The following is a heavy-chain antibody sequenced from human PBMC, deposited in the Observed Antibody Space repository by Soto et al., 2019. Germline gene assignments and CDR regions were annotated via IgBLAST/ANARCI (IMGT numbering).Heavy chain of an antibody. D-gene: IGHD6-6*01. CDR3: ARTKYSYSSSSRGNWFDP. CDR1: GGSISSSSYY. J-gene: IGHJ5*02. Sequence: LYLKCIVSGGSISSSSYYWGWIRQPPGKGLEWIGSIYYSGSTYYNPSLKSRVTISVDTSKNQFSLKLSSVTAADTAVYYCARTKYSYSSSSRGNWFDPWGQGTLVTVSS. CDR2: IYYSGST. V-gene: IGHV4-39*01.